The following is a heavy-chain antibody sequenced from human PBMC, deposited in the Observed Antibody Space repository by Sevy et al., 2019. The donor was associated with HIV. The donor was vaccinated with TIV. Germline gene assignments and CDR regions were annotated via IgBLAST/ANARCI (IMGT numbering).Heavy chain of an antibody. Sequence: TLSLTCAVSGYSISSGYYWGWIRQPPGKGLEWIGSIYHSGSTYYNPSLKSRVTISVDTSKNQFSLKLSSVTAADTAVYYCARGGLWFGELLWDYWGQGTLVTVSS. CDR2: IYHSGST. CDR3: ARGGLWFGELLWDY. CDR1: GYSISSGYY. V-gene: IGHV4-38-2*01. D-gene: IGHD3-10*01. J-gene: IGHJ4*02.